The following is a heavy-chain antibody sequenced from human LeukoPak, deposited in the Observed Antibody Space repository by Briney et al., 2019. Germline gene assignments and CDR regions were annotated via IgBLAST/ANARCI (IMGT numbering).Heavy chain of an antibody. CDR1: GGSISIYY. J-gene: IGHJ5*02. CDR3: ARDNWAVTTVYNWFDP. D-gene: IGHD4-17*01. CDR2: IYYSGST. Sequence: SETLSLTCTVSGGSISIYYWSWIRQPPGKGLEWIGYIYYSGSTNYNPSLKSRVTISVDTSKNQFSLKLSSVTAADTAVYYCARDNWAVTTVYNWFDPWGQGTLVTVSS. V-gene: IGHV4-59*01.